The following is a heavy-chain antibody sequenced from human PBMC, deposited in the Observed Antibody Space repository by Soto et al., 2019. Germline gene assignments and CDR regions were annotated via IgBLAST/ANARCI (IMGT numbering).Heavy chain of an antibody. CDR3: TSRPSGMTYHAVFDF. D-gene: IGHD2-21*02. Sequence: VQLVQSGGTLVQPGGSLRLSCAASGLTFSGHWMTWVRQTPGEGLQWVAAIKPDGSETFYVDSVKGRFTISRDNARNSLFRQMDSLRAKDTAVYYCTSRPSGMTYHAVFDFWGQGTLVTVSS. V-gene: IGHV3-7*03. J-gene: IGHJ4*02. CDR2: IKPDGSET. CDR1: GLTFSGHW.